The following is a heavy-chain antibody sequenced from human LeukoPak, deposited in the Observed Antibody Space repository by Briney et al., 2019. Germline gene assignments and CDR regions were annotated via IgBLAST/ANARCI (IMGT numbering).Heavy chain of an antibody. V-gene: IGHV1-8*01. CDR3: ARVDIVVVPAIDNYYYYGMDV. Sequence: ASVKVSCKASGYTFTSYDINWVRQATGQGLEWMGWMNPNSGNTGYAQKFQGRVTMTRNTSISTAYMELSSLRSEDTAVCYCARVDIVVVPAIDNYYYYGMDVWGQGTTVTVSS. CDR2: MNPNSGNT. J-gene: IGHJ6*02. CDR1: GYTFTSYD. D-gene: IGHD2-2*01.